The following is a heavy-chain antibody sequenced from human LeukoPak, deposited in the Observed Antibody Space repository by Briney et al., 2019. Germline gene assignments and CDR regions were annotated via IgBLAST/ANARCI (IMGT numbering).Heavy chain of an antibody. V-gene: IGHV1-18*01. CDR3: ARGGAARNNWFDP. D-gene: IGHD6-13*01. Sequence: GASVKVSCKASGGTFSSYAISWVRQAPGQGLEWMGWISAYNGNTNYAQKLQGRVTMTTDTSTSTVYMELSSLRSEDTAVYYCARGGAARNNWFDPWGQGTLVTVSS. J-gene: IGHJ5*02. CDR1: GGTFSSYA. CDR2: ISAYNGNT.